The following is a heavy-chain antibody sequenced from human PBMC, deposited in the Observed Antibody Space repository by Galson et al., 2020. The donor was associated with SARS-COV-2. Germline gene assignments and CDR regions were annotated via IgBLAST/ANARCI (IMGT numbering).Heavy chain of an antibody. V-gene: IGHV7-4-1*02. Sequence: ASVKVSCKDSGYTFRNYDMNWVRQAPGQGIEWMGRINTNTGNPTYAQGFTGRFVFSVDTSVSTAYLQISSLKAEDTAVYYCARDYYDSSGWYWGGDDFWGQGTLVTVSS. CDR2: INTNTGNP. CDR3: ARDYYDSSGWYWGGDDF. J-gene: IGHJ4*02. CDR1: GYTFRNYD. D-gene: IGHD3-22*01.